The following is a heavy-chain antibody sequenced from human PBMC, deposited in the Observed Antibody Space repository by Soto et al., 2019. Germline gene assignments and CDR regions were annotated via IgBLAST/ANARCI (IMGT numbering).Heavy chain of an antibody. CDR1: GFTFSSYW. Sequence: GGSLRLSCAASGFTFSSYWMHWVRQAPGKGLVWVSRIKSDGTSTGYADSVRGRFTISRDNAKNTLYLQMNSLRAEDTAVYYCARGIAAAGTDYWGQGTPVTVSS. CDR3: ARGIAAAGTDY. D-gene: IGHD6-13*01. CDR2: IKSDGTST. J-gene: IGHJ4*02. V-gene: IGHV3-74*01.